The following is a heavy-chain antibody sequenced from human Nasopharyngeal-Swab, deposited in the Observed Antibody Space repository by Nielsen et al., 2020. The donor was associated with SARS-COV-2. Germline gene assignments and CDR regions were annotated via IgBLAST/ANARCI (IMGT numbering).Heavy chain of an antibody. V-gene: IGHV3-74*01. J-gene: IGHJ3*02. D-gene: IGHD3-16*01. CDR3: TRVDVHDAFDM. CDR1: GFTLSNYW. CDR2: INNDASRT. Sequence: GESLKISCAASGFTLSNYWIHWVRQTPGKGLLWVSRINNDASRTSYADSVKGRFTTSRDNAKNTVYLQMNSLRGEDTAVYYCTRVDVHDAFDMWGQGTMVTVSS.